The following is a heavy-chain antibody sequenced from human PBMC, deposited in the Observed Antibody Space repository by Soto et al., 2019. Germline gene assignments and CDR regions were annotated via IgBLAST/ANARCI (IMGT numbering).Heavy chain of an antibody. Sequence: GGSLRLSCAPAAFTFSSYGMHWVRQAPGKGLEWVAVIWYDGSDKYYADSVKGRFTISRDTSKNTLYLQMNSLRAEYTAVYCCSRPVLLWEFDCWGQGTLVTVSS. J-gene: IGHJ4*02. V-gene: IGHV3-33*01. D-gene: IGHD3-10*01. CDR3: SRPVLLWEFDC. CDR2: IWYDGSDK. CDR1: AFTFSSYG.